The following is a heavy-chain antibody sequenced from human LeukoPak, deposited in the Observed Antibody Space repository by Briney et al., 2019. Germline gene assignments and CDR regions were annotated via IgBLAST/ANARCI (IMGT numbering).Heavy chain of an antibody. Sequence: PSETLSLTCAVSVGSISSGGYSWNWIRQPPRKGLEWIGYIHYSGTTNYNPSLRSRVTISVDTSKDQFSLKLNSVTAADTAVYYCAREEYGDYVGYWGQGTLVTVAS. D-gene: IGHD4-17*01. CDR3: AREEYGDYVGY. CDR1: VGSISSGGYS. J-gene: IGHJ4*02. V-gene: IGHV4-61*08. CDR2: IHYSGTT.